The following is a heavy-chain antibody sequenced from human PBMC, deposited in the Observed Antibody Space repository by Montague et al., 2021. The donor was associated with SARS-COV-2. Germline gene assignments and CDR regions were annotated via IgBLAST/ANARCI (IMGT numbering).Heavy chain of an antibody. CDR3: AHRTIMDVSGSYDC. D-gene: IGHD3-10*01. CDR1: GFSLSTSGVG. Sequence: PALVKPTQTLTLTCSFSGFSLSTSGVGVGWIRQPPGKALEWLALIYWDDDKRYSPSLKSRLTITKDTSKNQVVLTMTNMDPVDTATYYCAHRTIMDVSGSYDCWGQGTLATVSS. V-gene: IGHV2-5*02. CDR2: IYWDDDK. J-gene: IGHJ4*02.